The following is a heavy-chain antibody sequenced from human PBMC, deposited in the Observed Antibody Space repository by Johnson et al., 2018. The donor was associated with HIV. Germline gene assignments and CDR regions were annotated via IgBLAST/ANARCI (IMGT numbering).Heavy chain of an antibody. CDR3: AKVQSGWYVGADAFDI. V-gene: IGHV3-23*04. J-gene: IGHJ3*02. D-gene: IGHD6-19*01. CDR1: GFTFDDYA. Sequence: VQLVESGGGLVQPGGSLRLSCAASGFTFDDYAMSWVRQAPGKGLEWVSAISGSGGSTYYADSVKGRFTISSDNSKNTLYLQMNSLRAEDTAVYYCAKVQSGWYVGADAFDIWGQGTMVTVSS. CDR2: ISGSGGST.